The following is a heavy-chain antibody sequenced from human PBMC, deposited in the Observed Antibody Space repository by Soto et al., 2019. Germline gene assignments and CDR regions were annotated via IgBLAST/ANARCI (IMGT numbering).Heavy chain of an antibody. V-gene: IGHV1-24*01. Sequence: GASVKVSCKVSGYTLTELSMHWVRQAPGKGLEWMGGFDPEDGETIYAQKFQGRVTMTEDTSTDTAYMELSSLRSEDTAVYYCATDLRGSGSYPKGGYYYYGMDVWGQGTTVTVSS. CDR2: FDPEDGET. CDR1: GYTLTELS. CDR3: ATDLRGSGSYPKGGYYYYGMDV. J-gene: IGHJ6*02. D-gene: IGHD3-10*01.